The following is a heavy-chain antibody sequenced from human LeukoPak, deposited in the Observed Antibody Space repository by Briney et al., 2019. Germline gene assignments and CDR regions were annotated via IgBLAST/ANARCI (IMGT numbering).Heavy chain of an antibody. CDR3: ARRWGNIVAVTYEY. CDR2: IYYTGST. V-gene: IGHV4-39*01. J-gene: IGHJ4*02. Sequence: PSETLSLTCTISGSSITSVSHYWGWIRQPPGKGLEWIGDIYYTGSTYYSPSLRSRVTMSVHTSENQFSLRLNSVTAVDTAVYYCARRWGNIVAVTYEYWGQGTLVTVSS. D-gene: IGHD2-21*01. CDR1: GSSITSVSHY.